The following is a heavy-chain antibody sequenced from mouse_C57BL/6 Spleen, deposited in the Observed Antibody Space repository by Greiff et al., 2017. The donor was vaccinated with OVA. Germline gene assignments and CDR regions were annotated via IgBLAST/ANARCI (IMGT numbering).Heavy chain of an antibody. CDR2: IYPGDGDT. CDR3: AASTMVTTRGYAMDY. D-gene: IGHD2-2*01. Sequence: VQLQQSGPELVKPGASVKISCKASGYAFSSSWMNWVKQRPGKGLEWIGRIYPGDGDTNYNGKFKGKATLTADKSSSTAYMQLSSLTSEDSAVYFCAASTMVTTRGYAMDYWGQGTSVTVSS. V-gene: IGHV1-82*01. CDR1: GYAFSSSW. J-gene: IGHJ4*01.